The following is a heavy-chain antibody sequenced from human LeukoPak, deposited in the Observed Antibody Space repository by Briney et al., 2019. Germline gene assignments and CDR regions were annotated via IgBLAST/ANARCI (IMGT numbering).Heavy chain of an antibody. CDR1: RFPFDDYG. D-gene: IGHD3-10*01. V-gene: IGHV3-20*04. CDR3: ARDLKNPDYYGSGSYFSIGDY. Sequence: GGSLRLSCAASRFPFDDYGINWVRQVPWKGLEWVSGIIWNRGSTGYADSVKGRFTISRDNAKNSLYLQMNSLRAEDTAVYYCARDLKNPDYYGSGSYFSIGDYWGQGTLVTVSS. CDR2: IIWNRGST. J-gene: IGHJ4*02.